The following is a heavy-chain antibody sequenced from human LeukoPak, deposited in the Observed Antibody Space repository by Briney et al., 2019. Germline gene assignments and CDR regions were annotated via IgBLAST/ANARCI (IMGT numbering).Heavy chain of an antibody. V-gene: IGHV4-4*07. CDR1: GDSISSFY. CDR2: IYCSGNT. J-gene: IGHJ6*03. D-gene: IGHD5-18*01. CDR3: ARAIVESRGYNYGYYYYYYMDV. Sequence: PSETLSLTCTVSGDSISSFYWSGIRQPAGKGGEGIVRIYCSGNTNYNPSLKSRVTMSVDTSKNQFSLKLSSVTAADTAVYYCARAIVESRGYNYGYYYYYYMDVWGKGTTVTVSS.